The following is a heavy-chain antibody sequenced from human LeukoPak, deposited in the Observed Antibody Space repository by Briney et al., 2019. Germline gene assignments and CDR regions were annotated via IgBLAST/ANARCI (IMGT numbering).Heavy chain of an antibody. V-gene: IGHV6-1*01. Sequence: SQTLSLTCAIPGDSVSSNSATWNWIRKSPSRGLEWLGRTYYRSEWHYEYAASVKSRTTINPDTSKNQFSLHLNSVTPEDTALYYCAASQSSTWYPDSWGQGTLVAVSS. CDR3: AASQSSTWYPDS. CDR1: GDSVSSNSAT. D-gene: IGHD6-13*01. CDR2: TYYRSEWHY. J-gene: IGHJ4*02.